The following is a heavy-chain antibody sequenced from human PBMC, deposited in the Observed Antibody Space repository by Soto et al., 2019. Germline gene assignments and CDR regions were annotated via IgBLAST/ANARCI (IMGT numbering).Heavy chain of an antibody. Sequence: GGSLRLSCAASGLSFSTYAMHWVRQAPGKGLEWVAVISYDGSNKYYADSVKGRFTISRDNSKNTLYLQMNSLRAEDTAVYYCARDRTFDYWGQGTLVTVSS. J-gene: IGHJ4*02. CDR2: ISYDGSNK. CDR1: GLSFSTYA. CDR3: ARDRTFDY. V-gene: IGHV3-30-3*01.